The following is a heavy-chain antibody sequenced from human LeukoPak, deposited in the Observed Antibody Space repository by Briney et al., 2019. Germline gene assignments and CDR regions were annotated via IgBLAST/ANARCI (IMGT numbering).Heavy chain of an antibody. Sequence: ASVKVSCKASGYTFTGYYMHWVRQAPGQGLEWMGWINPNSGGTNYAQKFQGGVTMTRDTSISTAYMELSRLRSDDTAVYYCARLPAKRYYYDSSGKKNYGMDVWGQGTTVTVSS. CDR2: INPNSGGT. CDR3: ARLPAKRYYYDSSGKKNYGMDV. CDR1: GYTFTGYY. J-gene: IGHJ6*02. D-gene: IGHD3-22*01. V-gene: IGHV1-2*02.